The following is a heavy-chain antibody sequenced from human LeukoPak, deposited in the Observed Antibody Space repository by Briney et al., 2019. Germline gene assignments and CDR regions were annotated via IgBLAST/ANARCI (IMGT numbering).Heavy chain of an antibody. V-gene: IGHV3-23*01. J-gene: IGHJ4*02. D-gene: IGHD3-10*01. CDR1: GFTFSSYW. CDR2: LSDSDGRT. Sequence: PGGSLRLSCAASGFTFSSYWMSWVRQAPGMGLEWVSGLSDSDGRTYYADSVKGRFTISRDNSKNTLYLQMNSLRAEDTAVYYCASLDVLPYLGGQGTLVTVSS. CDR3: ASLDVLPYL.